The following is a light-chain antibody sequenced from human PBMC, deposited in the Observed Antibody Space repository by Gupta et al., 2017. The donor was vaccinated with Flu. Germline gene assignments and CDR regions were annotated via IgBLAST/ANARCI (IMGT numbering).Light chain of an antibody. Sequence: SVMTQPPSGSAAPRHKFTISCAGSSSNIGSNYVSWYQHLPGTAPKPLIYENNKRPSGIPDRFSGSKSGTSATLGSTGLQTGDEAEYYCGTWDSSLSAPVVFGGGTKLTVL. CDR3: GTWDSSLSAPVV. J-gene: IGLJ2*01. CDR2: ENN. CDR1: SSNIGSNY. V-gene: IGLV1-51*02.